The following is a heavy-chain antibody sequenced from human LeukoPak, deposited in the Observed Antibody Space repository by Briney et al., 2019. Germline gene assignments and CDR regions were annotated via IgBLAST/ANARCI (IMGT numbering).Heavy chain of an antibody. J-gene: IGHJ5*02. CDR3: ARPSGDILTGYYGP. V-gene: IGHV4-34*01. D-gene: IGHD3-9*01. Sequence: SETLSLTCAVYGGSFSGYYWSWIRRPPGKGLEWIGEINHSGSTNYNPSLKSRVTISVDTSKNQFSLKLRSVTAADTAVYYCARPSGDILTGYYGPWGQGTLVTVSS. CDR1: GGSFSGYY. CDR2: INHSGST.